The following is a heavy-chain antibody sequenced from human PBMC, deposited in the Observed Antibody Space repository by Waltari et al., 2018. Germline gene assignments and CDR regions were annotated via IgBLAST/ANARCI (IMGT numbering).Heavy chain of an antibody. CDR2: MKTDGTSI. CDR1: GVSTDYW. CDR3: TTNPGY. J-gene: IGHJ4*02. V-gene: IGHV3-74*03. Sequence: EGQLVESGGGLVQPGGSLVLPRAAFGVSTDYWLDWVRQAPGKGLVWVSRMKTDGTSITYADSVKGRFTISRDSAKNTYYLQMNGLRAEDTAVYYCTTNPGYWGQGTLVTVSS.